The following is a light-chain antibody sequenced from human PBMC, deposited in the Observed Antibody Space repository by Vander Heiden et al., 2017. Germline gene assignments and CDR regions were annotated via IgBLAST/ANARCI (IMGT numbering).Light chain of an antibody. CDR2: KSS. CDR1: QSISSW. CDR3: QQENSYPIT. V-gene: IGKV1-5*03. J-gene: IGKJ4*01. Sequence: DIQMTQSPSTLSASVGDRVTITCRASQSISSWLAWYQQKPGKAPKLLIYKSSSLESGVPSRFSGSGSETEFTLTISSLQPDDFATYYCQQENSYPITFGGGTKVEIK.